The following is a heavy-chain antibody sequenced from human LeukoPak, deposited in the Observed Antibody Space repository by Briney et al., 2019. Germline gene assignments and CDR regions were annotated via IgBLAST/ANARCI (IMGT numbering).Heavy chain of an antibody. J-gene: IGHJ4*02. CDR1: GYSFTSYW. CDR2: IYPGDSDT. Sequence: GGSLKISCKASGYSFTSYWIGWVRQMPGKGLEWMGTIYPGDSDTRYSPPFQGQVTISADKSTTTAYLQWSSLKASDTAMYYCARRAGYYFDYWGQGTLVTVSS. V-gene: IGHV5-51*01. CDR3: ARRAGYYFDY. D-gene: IGHD3-9*01.